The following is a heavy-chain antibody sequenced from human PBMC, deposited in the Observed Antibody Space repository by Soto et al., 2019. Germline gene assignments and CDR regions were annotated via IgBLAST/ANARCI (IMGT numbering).Heavy chain of an antibody. V-gene: IGHV3-15*07. CDR1: GFTFIDAR. J-gene: IGHJ4*02. CDR3: TPLPTSTASVGSNY. D-gene: IGHD2-8*02. CDR2: IKTKADGGTT. Sequence: EEQLVESGGGLVKPGGSLRLSCATSGFTFIDARMHWVRQAPGKGLEWVGHIKTKADGGTTDYAASVNVRFIISRNDSENPMYLQMNSLKSEDTAVYSGTPLPTSTASVGSNYWGQGPRVTVSS.